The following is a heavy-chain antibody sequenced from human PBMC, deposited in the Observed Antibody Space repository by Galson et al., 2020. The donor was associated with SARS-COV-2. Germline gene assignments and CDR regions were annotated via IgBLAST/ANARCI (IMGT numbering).Heavy chain of an antibody. CDR3: ATPHGDSSSS. V-gene: IGHV3-23*01. CDR1: GFTFSSYA. J-gene: IGHJ4*02. D-gene: IGHD4-17*01. Sequence: GESLKISCAASGFTFSSYAMSWVRQAPGKGLEWVSAISGSGGSTYYADSVKGRFTISRDNSKNTLYLQMNSLRAEDTAVYYCATPHGDSSSSWGQGTLVTVSS. CDR2: ISGSGGST.